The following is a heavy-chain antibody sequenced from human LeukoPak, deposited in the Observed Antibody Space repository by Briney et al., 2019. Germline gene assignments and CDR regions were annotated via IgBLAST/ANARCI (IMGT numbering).Heavy chain of an antibody. Sequence: GGSLRLSCAASGFTFSSYGMHWVRQAPGKGLEWVAVISYDGSNKYYADSVKGRFTISRDNSKNTLYLQMNSLRAEDTAVYYCAKVGYSSSYYYYYYMDVWGKGTTVTVSS. D-gene: IGHD6-13*01. CDR1: GFTFSSYG. J-gene: IGHJ6*03. CDR2: ISYDGSNK. V-gene: IGHV3-30*18. CDR3: AKVGYSSSYYYYYYMDV.